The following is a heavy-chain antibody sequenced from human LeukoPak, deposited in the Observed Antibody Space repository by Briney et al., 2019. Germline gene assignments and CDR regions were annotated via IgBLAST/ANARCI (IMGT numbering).Heavy chain of an antibody. V-gene: IGHV3-48*04. D-gene: IGHD6-19*01. J-gene: IGHJ3*02. CDR1: GFTFSSYW. CDR2: ISTSGSTI. Sequence: GGSLRLSCAASGFTFSSYWMSWIRQAPGKGLEWVSYISTSGSTIHYADSVKGRFTISRDNAKNSLYLQMNSLRAEDTALYYCAKDMGVGGGWYDAFDIWGQGTMVTVSS. CDR3: AKDMGVGGGWYDAFDI.